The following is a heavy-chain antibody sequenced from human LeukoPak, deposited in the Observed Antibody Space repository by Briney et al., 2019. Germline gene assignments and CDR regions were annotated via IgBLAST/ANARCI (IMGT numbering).Heavy chain of an antibody. CDR3: AREDPQTTVPEGMDV. CDR1: GGSISYYY. Sequence: SETLSLTCIVSGGSISYYYWSWIRQSPGKGLEWIGYIYYSGTTNYSPSLKSRVTISVDTSKNQFSLQLRSVTAADTAVYYCAREDPQTTVPEGMDVWGQGTTVTVSS. J-gene: IGHJ6*02. V-gene: IGHV4-59*01. D-gene: IGHD4-17*01. CDR2: IYYSGTT.